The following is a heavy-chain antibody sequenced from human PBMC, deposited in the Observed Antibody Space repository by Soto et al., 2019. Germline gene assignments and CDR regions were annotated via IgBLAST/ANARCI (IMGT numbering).Heavy chain of an antibody. CDR2: IYYSGST. Sequence: SETLSLTCTVSGGSISSGGYYWSWIRQHPGKGLEWIGYIYYSGSTNYNPSLKSRVTISVDTSKNQFSLKLSSVTAADTAVYYCARGGVVPAAIRFDYWGQGTLVTVSS. CDR1: GGSISSGGYY. V-gene: IGHV4-61*08. D-gene: IGHD2-2*02. CDR3: ARGGVVPAAIRFDY. J-gene: IGHJ4*02.